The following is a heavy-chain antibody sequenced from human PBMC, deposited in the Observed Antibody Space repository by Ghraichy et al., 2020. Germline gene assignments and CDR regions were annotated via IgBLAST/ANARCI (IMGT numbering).Heavy chain of an antibody. Sequence: ASVKVSCKASGYTFTGYYMHWVRQAPGQGLEWMGWINPNSGGTNYAQKFQGRVTMTRDTSISTAYMELSRLRSDDTAVYYCARGGSSGWYEYYYYYGMDVWGQGTTVTVSS. CDR1: GYTFTGYY. CDR2: INPNSGGT. CDR3: ARGGSSGWYEYYYYYGMDV. D-gene: IGHD6-19*01. V-gene: IGHV1-2*02. J-gene: IGHJ6*02.